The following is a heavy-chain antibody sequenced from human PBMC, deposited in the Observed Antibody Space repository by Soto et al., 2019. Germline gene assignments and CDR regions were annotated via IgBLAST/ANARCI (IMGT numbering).Heavy chain of an antibody. CDR2: IYQSGST. Sequence: QVQLQESGPGLVKPSGTLSLTCAVSGGAISSSKWWSWVRQPPGKGLEWIGEIYQSGSTNYNPSLESRVRMSVDKSRNPFPLKLTSVSAADTAVHYCARASATIAAAAIFDYWGQGTLVTVSS. CDR1: GGAISSSKW. D-gene: IGHD6-13*01. CDR3: ARASATIAAAAIFDY. J-gene: IGHJ4*02. V-gene: IGHV4-4*02.